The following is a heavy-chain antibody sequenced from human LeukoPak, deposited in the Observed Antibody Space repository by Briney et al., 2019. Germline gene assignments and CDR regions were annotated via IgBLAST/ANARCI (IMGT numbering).Heavy chain of an antibody. Sequence: SETLSLTCTVSGGSISSNSYYWGWLRQPPGKGLEWIGSIYYSGSTYYNSSLKSRVTISVDTSKNQFSLKLNSVTAADTAVYYCARGYFDWLLLWFDYWGQGTLVTVSS. CDR3: ARGYFDWLLLWFDY. V-gene: IGHV4-39*01. J-gene: IGHJ4*02. D-gene: IGHD3-9*01. CDR2: IYYSGST. CDR1: GGSISSNSYY.